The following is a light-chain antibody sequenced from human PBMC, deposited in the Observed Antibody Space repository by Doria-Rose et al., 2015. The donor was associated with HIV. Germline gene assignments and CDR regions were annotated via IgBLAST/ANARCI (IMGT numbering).Light chain of an antibody. J-gene: IGKJ4*01. CDR1: QIIDNY. Sequence: RVTITCRAGQIIDNYLNWYQQKPGKAPKLLIYAASSLQSGVPSRFSGSGSGRDFTLTINSLQREDFATYSCHQAYSTPLTFGGGTKVEIE. V-gene: IGKV1-39*01. CDR3: HQAYSTPLT. CDR2: AAS.